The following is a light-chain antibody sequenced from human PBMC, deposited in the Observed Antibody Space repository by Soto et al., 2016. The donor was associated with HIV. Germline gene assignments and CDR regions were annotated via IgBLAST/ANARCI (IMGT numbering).Light chain of an antibody. J-gene: IGLJ1*01. V-gene: IGLV3-1*01. CDR2: QDR. CDR1: KLGDKY. Sequence: SYELTQPPSVSVSPEQTANITCSGDKLGDKYVSWYRQKPGQSPVLVIYQDRKRPSGIPERFSGSNSGNTATLTISGTQTMDEADYFCQAWDSTTEVYVFGIGTKVTVL. CDR3: QAWDSTTEVYV.